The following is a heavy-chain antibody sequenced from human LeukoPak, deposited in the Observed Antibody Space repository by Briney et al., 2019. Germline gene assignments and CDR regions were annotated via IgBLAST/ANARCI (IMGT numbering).Heavy chain of an antibody. V-gene: IGHV3-7*01. Sequence: GGSLRLSCAASGFTFSSYWMSWVRQAPGKGLELVANIKQDGSEKNYVDSVKGRFTISRDNAKNSLYLQMNSLRAEDTAVYYCARNWQQRVGSTASDYWGQGSLVTVSS. CDR3: ARNWQQRVGSTASDY. J-gene: IGHJ4*02. CDR1: GFTFSSYW. D-gene: IGHD1-1*01. CDR2: IKQDGSEK.